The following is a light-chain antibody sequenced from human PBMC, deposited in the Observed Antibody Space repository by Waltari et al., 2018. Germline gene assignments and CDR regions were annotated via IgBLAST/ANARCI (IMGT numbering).Light chain of an antibody. Sequence: QPVQTQPLSASGNPGPELTLSGHGRTSNIGAGHDVHGSQHLPGTAPKLRIYGKNNRPSGVPDRFSGSKSGTSASLAITGLQADDEADYFCQSFDNMLSGGVVFGGGTKLAVL. V-gene: IGLV1-40*01. J-gene: IGLJ2*01. CDR2: GKN. CDR1: TSNIGAGHD. CDR3: QSFDNMLSGGVV.